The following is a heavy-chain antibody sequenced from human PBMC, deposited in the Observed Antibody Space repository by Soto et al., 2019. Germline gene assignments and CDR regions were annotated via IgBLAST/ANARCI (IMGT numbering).Heavy chain of an antibody. J-gene: IGHJ4*02. CDR3: ARNYYDSSGYYYFDY. V-gene: IGHV3-48*03. D-gene: IGHD3-22*01. Sequence: LSLTCAASGFTFSSYEMNWVRQAPGKGLEWVSYISSSGSTIYYADSVKGRFTISRDNAKNSLYLQMNSLRAEDTAVYYCARNYYDSSGYYYFDYWGQGTLVTVSS. CDR2: ISSSGSTI. CDR1: GFTFSSYE.